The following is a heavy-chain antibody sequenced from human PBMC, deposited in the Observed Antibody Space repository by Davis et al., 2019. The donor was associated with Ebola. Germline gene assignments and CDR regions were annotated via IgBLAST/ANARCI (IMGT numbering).Heavy chain of an antibody. CDR2: IKQDGSEK. V-gene: IGHV3-7*03. CDR3: ASGDGRGNSYDMDV. J-gene: IGHJ6*02. Sequence: GESLKISCAASGFIFSNYWMSWVRQAPGKGLEWVANIKQDGSEKYYVDSVKGRFTISRDNAKNSLFLQMNSLRAEDTALYYCASGDGRGNSYDMDVWGQGTTVTVSS. D-gene: IGHD4-23*01. CDR1: GFIFSNYW.